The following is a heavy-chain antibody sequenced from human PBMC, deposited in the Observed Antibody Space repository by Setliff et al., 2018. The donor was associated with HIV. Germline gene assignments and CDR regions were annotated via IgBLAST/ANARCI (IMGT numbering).Heavy chain of an antibody. J-gene: IGHJ4*02. D-gene: IGHD6-19*01. CDR2: TNHSGST. V-gene: IGHV4-34*01. CDR3: ARQGGSGWSFDY. Sequence: SETLSLTCAVYGGSFSGYYWSWIRQPPGKGLEWIGETNHSGSTNYNPSLKSRVTISVDTSKNQFSLKLSSVTAADTAVYYCARQGGSGWSFDYWGQGTLVTVSS. CDR1: GGSFSGYY.